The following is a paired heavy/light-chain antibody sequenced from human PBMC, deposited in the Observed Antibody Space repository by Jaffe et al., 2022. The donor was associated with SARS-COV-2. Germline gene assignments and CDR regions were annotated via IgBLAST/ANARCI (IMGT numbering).Light chain of an antibody. J-gene: IGKJ4*01. CDR3: LQHNSYPLT. Sequence: DIQMTQSPPSLSASVGDRVIITCRASQGIRNELGWFQQKPGKAPKRLIYAASSLQSGVPSRFSGSGSGTDFTLTISSLQPEDFGTYYCLQHNSYPLTSGGGTKVEIK. CDR1: QGIRNE. CDR2: AAS. V-gene: IGKV1-17*01.
Heavy chain of an antibody. J-gene: IGHJ3*02. D-gene: IGHD3-9*01. Sequence: EVQLVESGGGLVQPGGSLRLSCAASGFTFSSYWMSWVRQAPGKGLEWVANIKQDGNEKYYVASVKGRFTISRDNANNLMYLQMNSLRAEDTAFYYCARAWKWDFDRLSPDCFDIWGQGTTVTVSS. V-gene: IGHV3-7*01. CDR1: GFTFSSYW. CDR2: IKQDGNEK. CDR3: ARAWKWDFDRLSPDCFDI.